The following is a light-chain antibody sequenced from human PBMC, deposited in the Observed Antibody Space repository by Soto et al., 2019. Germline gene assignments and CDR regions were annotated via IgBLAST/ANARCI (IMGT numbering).Light chain of an antibody. V-gene: IGLV2-11*01. J-gene: IGLJ3*02. CDR2: EVS. CDR1: SSDVGGYNF. Sequence: QSALTQPRSVSGSPGQSVNISCTGTSSDVGGYNFVSWYQQHPGKAPKLMIYEVSKRPSGVPDRFSGSKSGNTASLTISGLHAEDEADYYCCSYAGSYTWVFGGGTKLTVL. CDR3: CSYAGSYTWV.